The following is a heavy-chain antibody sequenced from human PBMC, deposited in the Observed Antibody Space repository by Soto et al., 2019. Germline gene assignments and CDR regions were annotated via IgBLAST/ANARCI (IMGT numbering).Heavy chain of an antibody. D-gene: IGHD6-13*01. CDR1: GGSISSSSY. V-gene: IGHV4-39*01. CDR3: RRSSRYSTDV. Sequence: QLQPQESGPGLVKPSETLSLTCTVSGGSISSSSYWGWIRQPPGKGLEWIGSIYSIGSTYYNPSLKSRVAISVDTSKNQFSLKLSSVTAADTAVYYCRRSSRYSTDVWGQGTTVTVSS. J-gene: IGHJ6*02. CDR2: IYSIGST.